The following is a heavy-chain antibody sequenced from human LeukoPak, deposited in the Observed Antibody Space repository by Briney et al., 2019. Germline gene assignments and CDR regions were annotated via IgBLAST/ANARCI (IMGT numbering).Heavy chain of an antibody. Sequence: ASVKVSCKASGYTFTGYYMHWVRQAPGQGLEWMGRINPNSGGTNYAQKFQGRVTMTRDTSISTAYMELSRLRSDDTAVYYCATHRPHIAVAAKNWCDPWGQGTLVTVSS. CDR1: GYTFTGYY. V-gene: IGHV1-2*06. J-gene: IGHJ5*02. CDR2: INPNSGGT. CDR3: ATHRPHIAVAAKNWCDP. D-gene: IGHD6-19*01.